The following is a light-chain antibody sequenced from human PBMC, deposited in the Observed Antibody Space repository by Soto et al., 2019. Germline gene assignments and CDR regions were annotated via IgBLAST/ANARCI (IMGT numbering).Light chain of an antibody. CDR1: SSDVGGYNS. CDR2: EVS. J-gene: IGLJ1*01. V-gene: IGLV2-14*01. Sequence: QSVLTQPASVSGSPGQASTISCTGTSSDVGGYNSVSWYQQHPGKAPKLMIYEVSNRPSGVSNRFSGSKSVNTPSLTISGLQDYYEADDYSQSYDSSLSSCVCGTGTKVPV. CDR3: QSYDSSLSSCV.